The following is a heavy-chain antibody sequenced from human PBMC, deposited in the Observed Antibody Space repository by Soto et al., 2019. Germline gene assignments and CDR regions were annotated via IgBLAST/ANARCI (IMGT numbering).Heavy chain of an antibody. CDR1: GFTFSSYA. Sequence: PGGSLRLSCAASGFTFSSYAMSWVRQAPGKGFEWVSAISGSGDSSYYAVSVKGRFTISRDNSKNSLYLQVNSLRAEDMAVYYCAKGRAYYSHNYYAMDVWGQGTTVTVSS. CDR2: ISGSGDSS. V-gene: IGHV3-23*01. J-gene: IGHJ6*02. D-gene: IGHD3-3*01. CDR3: AKGRAYYSHNYYAMDV.